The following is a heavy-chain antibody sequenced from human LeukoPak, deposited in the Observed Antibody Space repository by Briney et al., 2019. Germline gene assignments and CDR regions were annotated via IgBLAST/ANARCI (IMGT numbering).Heavy chain of an antibody. CDR3: AREFRDGYNGRDAFDI. CDR1: GGSISSYY. D-gene: IGHD5-24*01. J-gene: IGHJ3*02. Sequence: TSETLSLTCTVSGGSISSYYWGWIRQPPGKGLEWIGYIYYSGSTNYNPSLKSRVTISVDTSKNQFSLKLSSVTAADTAVYYCAREFRDGYNGRDAFDIWGQGTMVTVSS. V-gene: IGHV4-59*01. CDR2: IYYSGST.